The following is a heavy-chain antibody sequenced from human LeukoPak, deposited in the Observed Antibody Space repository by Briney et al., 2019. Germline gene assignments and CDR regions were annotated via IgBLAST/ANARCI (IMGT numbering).Heavy chain of an antibody. V-gene: IGHV3-48*03. J-gene: IGHJ4*02. CDR3: ARDMGGYYYDILTCYSWDY. Sequence: GGSLRLSCAASGFTFNSYEMNWVRQAPGKGLEWVSYISSSGSTIYYADSVKGRFTIPRDNAKNSLYLQMNSLRAEDKAVYYCARDMGGYYYDILTCYSWDYWGQGTLVTVSS. D-gene: IGHD3-9*01. CDR2: ISSSGSTI. CDR1: GFTFNSYE.